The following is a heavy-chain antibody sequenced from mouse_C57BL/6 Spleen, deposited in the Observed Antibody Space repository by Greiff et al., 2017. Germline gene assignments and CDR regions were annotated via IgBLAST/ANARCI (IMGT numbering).Heavy chain of an antibody. CDR3: ARWNYYGSSYDYAMDY. J-gene: IGHJ4*01. CDR1: GYTFTSYW. D-gene: IGHD1-1*01. CDR2: IDPSDSYT. Sequence: QVQLQQPGAELVMPGASVKLSCKASGYTFTSYWMHWVKQRPGQGLEWIGEIDPSDSYTNYNQKFKGKSTLTVDKSSSTAYMQLSSLTSEDSAVYYCARWNYYGSSYDYAMDYWGQGTSVTVSS. V-gene: IGHV1-69*01.